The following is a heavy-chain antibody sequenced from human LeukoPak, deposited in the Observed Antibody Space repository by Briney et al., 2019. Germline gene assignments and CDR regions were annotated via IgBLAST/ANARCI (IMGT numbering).Heavy chain of an antibody. CDR3: ARARRYYGSGSTFDY. CDR1: GFTVSSNY. V-gene: IGHV3-66*01. J-gene: IGHJ4*02. Sequence: GGSLRLSCAASGFTVSSNYMSWVRQAPGKGLEWVSVIYSGGSTYYADSVKGRFTISRDNSKNTLYLQMNSLRAEDTAVYYCARARRYYGSGSTFDYWGQGTLVTVSS. D-gene: IGHD3-10*01. CDR2: IYSGGST.